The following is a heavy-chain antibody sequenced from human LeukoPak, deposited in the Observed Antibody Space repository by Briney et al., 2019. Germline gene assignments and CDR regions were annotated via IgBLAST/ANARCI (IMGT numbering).Heavy chain of an antibody. CDR2: LNDSGST. CDR3: ATPIGDSSSSEE. D-gene: IGHD6-13*01. CDR1: GGSFSGNY. J-gene: IGHJ4*02. Sequence: SETLSLTCAVFGGSFSGNYWAWIRQPPGKGLEWIGELNDSGSTNYNLSLKSRVTISLDTSKNQFSLRLSSVTAADTAVYYCATPIGDSSSSEEWGQGTLVTVSS. V-gene: IGHV4-34*01.